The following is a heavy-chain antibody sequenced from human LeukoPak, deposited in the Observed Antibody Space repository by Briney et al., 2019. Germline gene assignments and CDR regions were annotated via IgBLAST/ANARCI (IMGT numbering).Heavy chain of an antibody. Sequence: PGGSLRLSCAASGYSFSSHGMHWVRQAPGKGLEWVAAIWYDGSQKYYADSVKGRFTISRDNLENTGDLQMNSLRAEDTAVYYCAKDGADYDSDYFDYWGQGTLVTVSS. CDR3: AKDGADYDSDYFDY. J-gene: IGHJ4*02. D-gene: IGHD3-3*01. CDR1: GYSFSSHG. V-gene: IGHV3-33*06. CDR2: IWYDGSQK.